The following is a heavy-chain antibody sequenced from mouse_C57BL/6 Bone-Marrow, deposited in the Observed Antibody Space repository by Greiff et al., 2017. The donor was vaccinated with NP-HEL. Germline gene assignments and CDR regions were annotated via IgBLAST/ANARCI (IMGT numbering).Heavy chain of an antibody. CDR3: TGLGPNY. CDR1: GFTFSNYW. J-gene: IGHJ2*01. V-gene: IGHV6-3*01. D-gene: IGHD4-1*01. Sequence: EVQRVESGGGLVQPGGSMKLSCVASGFTFSNYWMNWVRQSPEQGLEWVAQIRLKSDNYATHYAESVKGRFTISRDDSKSSVYLQMNNLRAEDTGIYYCTGLGPNYWGQGTTLTVSS. CDR2: IRLKSDNYAT.